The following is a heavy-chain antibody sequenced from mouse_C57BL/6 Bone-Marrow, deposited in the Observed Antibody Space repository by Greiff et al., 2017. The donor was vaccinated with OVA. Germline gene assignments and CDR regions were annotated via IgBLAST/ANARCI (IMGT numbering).Heavy chain of an antibody. CDR2: ISSGGSYT. J-gene: IGHJ2*01. D-gene: IGHD1-1*01. CDR3: ARPITTVVEPYYFDY. Sequence: EVHLVESGGDLVKPGGSLKLSCAASGFTFSSYGMSWVRQTPVKRLEWVATISSGGSYTYYPDSVKGRFTISRDNAKNTLYLQMSSLNSEDTAMYYCARPITTVVEPYYFDYWGQGTTLTVSS. CDR1: GFTFSSYG. V-gene: IGHV5-6*01.